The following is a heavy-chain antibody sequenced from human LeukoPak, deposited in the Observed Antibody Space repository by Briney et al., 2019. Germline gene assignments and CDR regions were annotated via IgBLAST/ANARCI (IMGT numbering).Heavy chain of an antibody. CDR1: GFTFSSYA. CDR3: AGPLTH. V-gene: IGHV3-7*01. CDR2: IKQDGSEK. J-gene: IGHJ4*02. Sequence: GGSLRLSCAASGFTFSSYAMHWVRQAPGKGLEWVANIKQDGSEKYYVDSVKGRFTISRDNAKNSLYLQMNSLRAEDTAVYYCAGPLTHWGQGTLVTVSS.